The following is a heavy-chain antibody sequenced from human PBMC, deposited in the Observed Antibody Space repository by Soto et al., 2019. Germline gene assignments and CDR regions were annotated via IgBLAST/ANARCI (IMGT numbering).Heavy chain of an antibody. Sequence: SETLSLTCTATGGAISGYYWTWIRQSDGEGLEWIGRIYSSGSTNYNPSLKSRVTISLDTSMNYFSLRLSSVTAADTAVYYCARGQRFSDWFDPWGQGTLVTVSS. J-gene: IGHJ5*02. CDR3: ARGQRFSDWFDP. D-gene: IGHD3-3*01. V-gene: IGHV4-4*07. CDR1: GGAISGYY. CDR2: IYSSGST.